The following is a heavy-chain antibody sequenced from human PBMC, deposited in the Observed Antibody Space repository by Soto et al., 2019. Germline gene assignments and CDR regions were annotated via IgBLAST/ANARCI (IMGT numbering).Heavy chain of an antibody. V-gene: IGHV2-5*02. D-gene: IGHD2-2*01. CDR2: IYWDDDK. J-gene: IGHJ4*02. Sequence: SRPTLLNPTDTLTLTCTFSVFSLITVGLGLGLIRQPAVKALEWLALIYWDDDKRYSPSLKSRLTITKDTSKNQVVLTMTNMDPVDTATYYCAHSDDIVVVPAPAAYGYWGQGTLVTVSS. CDR1: VFSLITVGLG. CDR3: AHSDDIVVVPAPAAYGY.